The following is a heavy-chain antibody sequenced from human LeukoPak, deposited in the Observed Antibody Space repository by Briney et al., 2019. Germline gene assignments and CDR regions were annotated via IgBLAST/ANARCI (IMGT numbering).Heavy chain of an antibody. CDR2: ISGSGGST. CDR3: AKGIGRHSSSWYGT. CDR1: GFTFSSYA. D-gene: IGHD6-13*01. Sequence: GGSLRLSCAASGFTFSSYAMSLVRQAPGKGLEWVSAISGSGGSTYYADSVKGRFTISRDNSKNTLYLQMNSLRAEDTAVYYCAKGIGRHSSSWYGTWGQGTLVTVSS. J-gene: IGHJ5*02. V-gene: IGHV3-23*01.